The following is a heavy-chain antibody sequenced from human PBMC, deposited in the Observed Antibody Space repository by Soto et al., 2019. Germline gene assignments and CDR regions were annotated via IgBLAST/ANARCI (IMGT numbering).Heavy chain of an antibody. V-gene: IGHV4-31*02. D-gene: IGHD6-19*01. J-gene: IGHJ5*02. CDR1: GYFIGAGGYY. CDR3: ARMYSSGSGWFHP. Sequence: LTCFVSGYFIGAGGYYWSWIRHHPGKGLEWIGSFYSSGSIIYNPSLRSRVSISGDVSTNQFSMSLTSVTAADTARYYCARMYSSGSGWFHPWGQGTLVTAPQ. CDR2: FYSSGSI.